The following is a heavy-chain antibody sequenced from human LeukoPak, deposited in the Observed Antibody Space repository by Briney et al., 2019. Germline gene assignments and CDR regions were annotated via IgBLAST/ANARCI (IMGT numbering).Heavy chain of an antibody. V-gene: IGHV4-4*07. Sequence: SETLSLTCTVSGGSICSYYWSWIRQPAGKGLEWIGRIYTSGSTNYNPSFKSRVTMSVDTSKNQFSLKLSSVTAADTAVYYCARGAEYSSSWYPLAWFDPWGQGTLVTVSS. J-gene: IGHJ5*02. CDR3: ARGAEYSSSWYPLAWFDP. CDR1: GGSICSYY. D-gene: IGHD6-13*01. CDR2: IYTSGST.